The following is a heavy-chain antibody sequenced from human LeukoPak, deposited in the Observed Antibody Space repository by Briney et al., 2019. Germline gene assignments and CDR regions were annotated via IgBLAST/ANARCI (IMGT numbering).Heavy chain of an antibody. J-gene: IGHJ4*02. V-gene: IGHV3-21*01. CDR2: ISSSSLYI. CDR3: ARGIEYSSSPTLDY. D-gene: IGHD6-6*01. Sequence: GGSLRLSCAASGFTFSSYSMNWVRQAPGKGLEWVSSISSSSLYIYYADSVKGRFTISRDNAKNSLYLQMNSLRAEDTAVYYCARGIEYSSSPTLDYWGQGTLVTVSS. CDR1: GFTFSSYS.